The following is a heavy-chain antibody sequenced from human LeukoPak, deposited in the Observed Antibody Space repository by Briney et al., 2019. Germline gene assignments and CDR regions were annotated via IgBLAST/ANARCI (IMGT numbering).Heavy chain of an antibody. CDR3: ARVDPYYFDY. Sequence: SETLSLTCTVSGGSISRYLWSWIRQPPGKGLEWIGNIHYSGSTNYHPPLKSRVTISVDTSKHQFSLKLSSVTAADTAVYYCARVDPYYFDYWGQGTLVTVSS. CDR1: GGSISRYL. V-gene: IGHV4-59*01. J-gene: IGHJ4*02. CDR2: IHYSGST.